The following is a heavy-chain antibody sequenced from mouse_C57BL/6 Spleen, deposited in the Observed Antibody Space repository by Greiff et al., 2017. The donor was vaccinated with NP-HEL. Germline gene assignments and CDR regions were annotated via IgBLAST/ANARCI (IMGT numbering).Heavy chain of an antibody. CDR3: ARGSGDGYYDY. Sequence: QVQLQQPGAELVRPGSSVKLSCKASGYTFTSYWMHWVKQRPIQGLEWIGNIDPSDSETHYNQKFKDKATLTEDKSSSTAYMQLSSLTSEDSAVYYCARGSGDGYYDYWGQGTTLTVSS. D-gene: IGHD2-3*01. J-gene: IGHJ2*01. CDR1: GYTFTSYW. CDR2: IDPSDSET. V-gene: IGHV1-52*01.